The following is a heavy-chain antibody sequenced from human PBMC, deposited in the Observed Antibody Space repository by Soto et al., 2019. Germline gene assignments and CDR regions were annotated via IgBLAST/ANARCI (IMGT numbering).Heavy chain of an antibody. J-gene: IGHJ4*02. V-gene: IGHV3-23*01. D-gene: IGHD5-12*01. CDR1: GFTFSSYA. CDR3: AKDPYSGYDYHTRFDFDY. CDR2: ISGSGGST. Sequence: GGSLRLSCAASGFTFSSYAMSWVRQAPGKGLEWVSAISGSGGSTYYADSVKGRFTISRDNSKHTLYLQMNRLRAEDTAVYYCAKDPYSGYDYHTRFDFDYWGQGTLVTVSS.